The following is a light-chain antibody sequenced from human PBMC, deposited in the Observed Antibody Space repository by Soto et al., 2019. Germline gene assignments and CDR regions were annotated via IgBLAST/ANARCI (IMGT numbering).Light chain of an antibody. CDR2: EVS. CDR1: SRDVGGYDC. V-gene: IGLV2-8*01. Sequence: QPVLTQPPSASGSPGQSVTISCTGTSRDVGGYDCVSWYQQHPGKAPKLMMYEVSKRPSGVPDRFSGSKSGNTASLTVSGLQPEDEADYYCSSYAGINILYIFGTGTKLTVL. CDR3: SSYAGINILYI. J-gene: IGLJ1*01.